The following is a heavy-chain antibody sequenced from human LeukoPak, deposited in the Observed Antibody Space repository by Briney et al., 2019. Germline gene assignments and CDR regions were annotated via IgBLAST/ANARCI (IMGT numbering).Heavy chain of an antibody. V-gene: IGHV3-48*01. J-gene: IGHJ3*02. D-gene: IGHD2-2*03. Sequence: PGGSLRLSCAASGFILSNYNMNWVRQAPGKGLEWVSYISGSGTTKNYADSVKGRFTVSRDNAWNSLYLQMNRLRPEDTDVYYCARLMDRARRDACDIWGQGTMVTVSS. CDR3: ARLMDRARRDACDI. CDR1: GFILSNYN. CDR2: ISGSGTTK.